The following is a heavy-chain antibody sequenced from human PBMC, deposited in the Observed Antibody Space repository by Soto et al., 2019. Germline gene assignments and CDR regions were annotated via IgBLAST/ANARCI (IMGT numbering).Heavy chain of an antibody. CDR1: GGTFSSYA. V-gene: IGHV1-69*13. CDR2: IIPIFGTA. D-gene: IGHD1-1*01. J-gene: IGHJ6*02. CDR3: ASNPTGTTNYYYGMDV. Sequence: ASVKVSCKASGGTFSSYAISWVRQAPGQGLEWMGGIIPIFGTANYAQKFQGRVTITADESTSTAYMELSSLRSEDTAVYYCASNPTGTTNYYYGMDVWGQGTTVTVSS.